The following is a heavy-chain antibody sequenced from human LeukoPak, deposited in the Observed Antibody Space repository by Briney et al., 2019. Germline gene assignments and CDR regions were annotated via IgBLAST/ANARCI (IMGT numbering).Heavy chain of an antibody. J-gene: IGHJ1*01. CDR3: ASLSESSGYLGFQH. D-gene: IGHD3-22*01. V-gene: IGHV4-59*01. CDR2: IYYSGST. Sequence: SETLSLTCTVSGGSISSYYWSWIRQPPGKGLEWIGYIYYSGSTNYNPSLKSRVTISVDTSKNQFSLKLSSVTAADTAVYYCASLSESSGYLGFQHRGQGTLVTVSS. CDR1: GGSISSYY.